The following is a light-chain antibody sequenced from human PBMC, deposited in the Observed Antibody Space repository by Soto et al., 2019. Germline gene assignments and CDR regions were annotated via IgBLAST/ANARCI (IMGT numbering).Light chain of an antibody. CDR3: QQYFTSPLT. V-gene: IGKV3-20*01. Sequence: EVVLTQPPGTLSLSPGERATLSCRASQSVSSNYLAWYQQKPGQAPRLLIYGVSTRATGIPDRFSGSGSGTGFSLTISRLEPEDFAMYYCQQYFTSPLTFGGGTKVEIK. J-gene: IGKJ4*01. CDR2: GVS. CDR1: QSVSSNY.